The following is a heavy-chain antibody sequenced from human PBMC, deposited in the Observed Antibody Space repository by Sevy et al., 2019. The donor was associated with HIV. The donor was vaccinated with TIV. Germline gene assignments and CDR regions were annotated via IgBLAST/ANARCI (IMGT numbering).Heavy chain of an antibody. J-gene: IGHJ3*02. CDR3: AREELTGLTGNAFDI. V-gene: IGHV1-46*03. CDR1: GYTFANYY. D-gene: IGHD7-27*01. Sequence: ASVKVSCKASGYTFANYYMHWVRQAPGQGLEWMGIINPSGGSTSYAQKFQGRVTMTRVTSTSTVYMELSSLRSEDTAVYYCAREELTGLTGNAFDIWGQGTMVTVSS. CDR2: INPSGGST.